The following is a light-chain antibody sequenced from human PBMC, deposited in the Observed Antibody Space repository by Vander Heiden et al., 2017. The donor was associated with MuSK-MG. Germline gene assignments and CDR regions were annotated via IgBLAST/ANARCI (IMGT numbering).Light chain of an antibody. Sequence: NFMLTQPHSVSESPGKTVTISCTRSSGSIARNYVQSDPQRPGSSPTTVIYGSNQRPSGVPDRFSGSIDSSSNSASLTISGLKTEDEADYYCQSCDTSHVVFGGGTKLTVL. CDR1: SGSIARNY. J-gene: IGLJ2*01. V-gene: IGLV6-57*01. CDR2: GSN. CDR3: QSCDTSHVV.